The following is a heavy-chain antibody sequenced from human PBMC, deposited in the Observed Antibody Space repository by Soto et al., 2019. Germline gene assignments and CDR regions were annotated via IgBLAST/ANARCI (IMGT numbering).Heavy chain of an antibody. D-gene: IGHD2-2*01. CDR2: IYYSGST. J-gene: IGHJ4*02. CDR3: ARLFPRVVPAAIYFDY. CDR1: GGSIRSSSYY. Sequence: PSETQSLTCTVSGGSIRSSSYYWGLIRQPPGKGLEWIGSIYYSGSTYYNPSLKSRVTISVDTSKNQFSLKLSSVTAADTAVYYCARLFPRVVPAAIYFDYWGQGTLVTVSS. V-gene: IGHV4-39*01.